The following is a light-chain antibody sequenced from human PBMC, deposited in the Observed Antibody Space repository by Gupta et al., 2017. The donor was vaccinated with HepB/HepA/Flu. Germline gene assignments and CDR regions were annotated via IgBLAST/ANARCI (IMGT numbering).Light chain of an antibody. CDR2: NNN. CDR3: AAWDDSLNGRYV. V-gene: IGLV1-44*01. Sequence: QSVLTQPPSAPGTPGQRVTISCSGSSSNIGSYTVNWYQQLPGTAPNLLIYNNNHRPSRVSDRFSAAKSGTSASLAISGLQSEDEADYYCAAWDDSLNGRYVFGSGTRVIVL. J-gene: IGLJ1*01. CDR1: SSNIGSYT.